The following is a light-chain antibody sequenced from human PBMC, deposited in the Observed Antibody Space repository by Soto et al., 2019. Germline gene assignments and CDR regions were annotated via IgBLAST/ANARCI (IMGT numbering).Light chain of an antibody. CDR3: QQYQT. V-gene: IGKV3-20*01. Sequence: EIVLTQSPGTLSLSPGERATLSCRASQSVGSSYLAWYQQKPGQAPRLLIYATSSRATGIPDRFSGSGSGTDLTLTISRLKPEDFAVYYCQQYQTFGPGTKVDI. CDR1: QSVGSSY. CDR2: ATS. J-gene: IGKJ3*01.